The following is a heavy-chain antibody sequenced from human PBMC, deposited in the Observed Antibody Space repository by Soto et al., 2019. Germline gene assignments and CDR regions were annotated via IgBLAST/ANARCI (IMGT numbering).Heavy chain of an antibody. D-gene: IGHD2-2*01. Sequence: SSVKVSCKTSGYTFSNYGITWVRQAPGQPLEWLGWISLYSDGTNYAQKFQGRVSMTTDTSTTTAYMELRSLRSDDTAVYYCARVVQGAEAWFRPWGQGTLVTVSA. CDR2: ISLYSDGT. J-gene: IGHJ5*02. CDR3: ARVVQGAEAWFRP. CDR1: GYTFSNYG. V-gene: IGHV1-18*01.